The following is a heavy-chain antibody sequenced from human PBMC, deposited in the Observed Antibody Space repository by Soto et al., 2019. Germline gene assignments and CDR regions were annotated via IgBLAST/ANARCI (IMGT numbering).Heavy chain of an antibody. J-gene: IGHJ6*02. CDR2: ISHGGNEK. CDR3: AKVSSDRGYYYFAMDV. D-gene: IGHD3-10*01. V-gene: IGHV3-30*18. CDR1: GFIFSSYA. Sequence: GGSLRLSCAASGFIFSSYAMHWVRQAPGKGLEWVAVISHGGNEKYYADSVEGRFTISRDNSKNMVYLQMNGLRPEDTAVYYCAKVSSDRGYYYFAMDVWGQGTTVTVSS.